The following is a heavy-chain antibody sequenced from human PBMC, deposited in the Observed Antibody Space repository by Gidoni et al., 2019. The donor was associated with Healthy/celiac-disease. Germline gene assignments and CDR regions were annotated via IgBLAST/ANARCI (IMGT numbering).Heavy chain of an antibody. V-gene: IGHV1-8*01. J-gene: IGHJ6*02. CDR1: GYTFTSYD. Sequence: QVQLVQSGAEVKKPGVSVKVSCKASGYTFTSYDINWVRQATGQGLEWMGWMNPNSGNTGYAQKFQGRVTMTRNTSISTAYMELSSLRSEDTAVYYCARGRWELPNYYYYGMDVWGQGTTVTVSS. D-gene: IGHD1-26*01. CDR3: ARGRWELPNYYYYGMDV. CDR2: MNPNSGNT.